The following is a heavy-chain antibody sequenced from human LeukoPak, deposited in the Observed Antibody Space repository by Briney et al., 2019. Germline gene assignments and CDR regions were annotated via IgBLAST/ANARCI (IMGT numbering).Heavy chain of an antibody. CDR1: GGTFSSYA. J-gene: IGHJ6*04. D-gene: IGHD6-19*01. Sequence: SVKVSCKASGGTFSSYAISWVRQAPGQGLEWMGGIIPIFGTANYAQKFQGRVAITADESTSTAYMELSSLRSEDTAVYYCARGGGYSSGWYVQGGPLDVWGKGTTVTVSS. CDR2: IIPIFGTA. CDR3: ARGGGYSSGWYVQGGPLDV. V-gene: IGHV1-69*13.